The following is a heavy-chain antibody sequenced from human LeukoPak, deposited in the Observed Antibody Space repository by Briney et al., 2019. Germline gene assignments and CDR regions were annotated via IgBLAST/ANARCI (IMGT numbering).Heavy chain of an antibody. V-gene: IGHV1-8*03. D-gene: IGHD3-3*01. CDR3: ARRVYYYDFWSGYYFYYMDV. CDR1: GYTFTSYD. CDR2: MNPNSGNT. Sequence: ASVKVSCKASGYTFTSYDINWVRQATGQGLEWMGWMNPNSGNTGYAQKFQGRVTITRNTSISTAYMELSSLRSGDTAVYYCARRVYYYDFWSGYYFYYMDVWGKGTAVTVSS. J-gene: IGHJ6*03.